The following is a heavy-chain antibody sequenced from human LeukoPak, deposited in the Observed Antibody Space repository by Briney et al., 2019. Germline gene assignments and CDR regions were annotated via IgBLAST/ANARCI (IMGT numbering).Heavy chain of an antibody. V-gene: IGHV4-34*01. J-gene: IGHJ6*02. D-gene: IGHD5-18*01. Sequence: PSETLSLTCGFYGGSFRNYYWSCIRQSPGKGLEWIGEINQSGRTNYNPSLKTRLTISVDTAKNLFSLNLTSMTAADTAVYYCARAFSHHPPFFSVGYSYGYRGPYYGMDVWGQGTTVTVSS. CDR3: ARAFSHHPPFFSVGYSYGYRGPYYGMDV. CDR2: INQSGRT. CDR1: GGSFRNYY.